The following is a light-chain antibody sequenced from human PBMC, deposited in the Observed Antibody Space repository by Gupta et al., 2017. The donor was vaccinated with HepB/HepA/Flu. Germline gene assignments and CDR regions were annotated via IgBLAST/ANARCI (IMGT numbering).Light chain of an antibody. CDR1: QSISSY. Sequence: DIQMTQSPSSLSASVGDRVTNTCRASQSISSYLNWYQQKPGKAPKLLIYAASSLQSGVPSRFSGSGSGTDFTRTISSLQPEDFATYYCQQRYSTPTFGQGTKVEIK. CDR2: AAS. CDR3: QQRYSTPT. V-gene: IGKV1-39*01. J-gene: IGKJ1*01.